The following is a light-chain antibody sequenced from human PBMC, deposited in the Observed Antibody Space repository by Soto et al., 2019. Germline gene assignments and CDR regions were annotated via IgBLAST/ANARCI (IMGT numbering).Light chain of an antibody. CDR3: SSFTANRIYV. J-gene: IGLJ1*01. V-gene: IGLV2-14*03. Sequence: QSVRTQPTSVSGSPGQSITISCTGNHNDIGTYDYVSWYQQHPGRAPRLLIHGVTTRPSGISGRFSASKSGLTASLTISGLQPEDEADYYCSSFTANRIYVFGPGTKVTVL. CDR2: GVT. CDR1: HNDIGTYDY.